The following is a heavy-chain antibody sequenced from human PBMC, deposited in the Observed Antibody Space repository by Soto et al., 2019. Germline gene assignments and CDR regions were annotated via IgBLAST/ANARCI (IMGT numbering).Heavy chain of an antibody. CDR1: GFTFSSYS. Sequence: EVQLVESGGGLAQPGGSLRLSCAASGFTFSSYSMNWVRQAPGKGLEWVSYISSSSSTIYYADSVKGRFTISRDNAKNSLYLQMNSLRDEDTTVYYCARGGDDFWSGYHDDEDAFAIWGQGTMVTVSS. D-gene: IGHD3-3*01. J-gene: IGHJ3*02. CDR3: ARGGDDFWSGYHDDEDAFAI. V-gene: IGHV3-48*02. CDR2: ISSSSSTI.